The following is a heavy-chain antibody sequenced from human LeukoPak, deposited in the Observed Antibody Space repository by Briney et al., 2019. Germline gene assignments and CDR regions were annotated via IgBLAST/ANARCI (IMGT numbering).Heavy chain of an antibody. CDR2: IYYSGST. V-gene: IGHV4-39*07. CDR1: GGSISSSSYY. CDR3: ARGDWNYVY. J-gene: IGHJ4*02. Sequence: SETLSLTCTVSGGSISSSSYYWGWIRQPPGKGLEWIGSIYYSGSTYYNPSLKSRVTISVDTSKNQFSLKLSSVTAADTAVYYCARGDWNYVYWGQGTLVTVSS. D-gene: IGHD1-7*01.